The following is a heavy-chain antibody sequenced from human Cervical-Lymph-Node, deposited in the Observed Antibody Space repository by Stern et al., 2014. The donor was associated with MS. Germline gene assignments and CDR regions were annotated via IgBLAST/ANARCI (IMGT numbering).Heavy chain of an antibody. D-gene: IGHD7-27*01. CDR3: ARLLNWGFDS. Sequence: VQLVESGGGLVKPGGSLRLSCAASGFTFSDYYVNWIRQAPGKGLEWISYISDSGTNKNYVDSVKGRFTISRDNAKNSLYLQMNSLRVEDTAVYYCARLLNWGFDSGGQGTLVTVSS. CDR2: ISDSGTNK. V-gene: IGHV3-11*01. CDR1: GFTFSDYY. J-gene: IGHJ4*02.